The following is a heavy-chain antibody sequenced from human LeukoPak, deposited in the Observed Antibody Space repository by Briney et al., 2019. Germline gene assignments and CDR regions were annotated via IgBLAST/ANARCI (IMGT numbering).Heavy chain of an antibody. J-gene: IGHJ5*02. V-gene: IGHV4-4*07. Sequence: SETLSLTCTVSGGSISSYYWSWIRQPAGKGLEWIGRIYTSGSTNYNPSLKSRVTMSVDTSKNQFSLKLSSVTAADTAVYYCARDSDFWSGRYWFDPCGQGTLVTVSS. CDR3: ARDSDFWSGRYWFDP. D-gene: IGHD3-3*01. CDR2: IYTSGST. CDR1: GGSISSYY.